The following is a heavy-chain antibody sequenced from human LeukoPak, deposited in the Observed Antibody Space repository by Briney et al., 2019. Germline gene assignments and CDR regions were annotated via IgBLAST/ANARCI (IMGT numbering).Heavy chain of an antibody. CDR2: INPNSGGT. CDR1: GYTFTGYY. Sequence: ASVKVSCKASGYTFTGYYMYWVREAPGQGLEWMGWINPNSGGTNYAQKFQGRVTMTRDASISTAYMELSRLRSDDPAVHYCARDHVGATTDYWGQGTLVTVSS. D-gene: IGHD1-26*01. CDR3: ARDHVGATTDY. J-gene: IGHJ4*02. V-gene: IGHV1-2*02.